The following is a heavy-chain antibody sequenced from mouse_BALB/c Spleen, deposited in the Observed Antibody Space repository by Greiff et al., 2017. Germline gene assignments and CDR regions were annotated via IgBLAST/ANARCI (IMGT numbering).Heavy chain of an antibody. D-gene: IGHD1-1*01. CDR2: ISSGGST. J-gene: IGHJ4*01. CDR1: GFTFSSYA. CDR3: ARGELYYYGSSSPWDAMDY. Sequence: EVNLVESGGGLVKPGGSLKLSCAASGFTFSSYAMSWVRQTPEKRLEWVASISSGGSTYYPDSVKGRFTIFRDNARNILYLQMSSLRSEDTAMYYCARGELYYYGSSSPWDAMDYWGQGTSVTVSS. V-gene: IGHV5-6-5*01.